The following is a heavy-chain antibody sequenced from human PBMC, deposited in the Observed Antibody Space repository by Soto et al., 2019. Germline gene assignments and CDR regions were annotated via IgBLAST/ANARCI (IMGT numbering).Heavy chain of an antibody. Sequence: QVQLQQWGAGLLKPSETLSLTCAVYGESFSGYYWTWIRQPPGEGLEWIGEISRDRSGNDNPSPNSRAPTSVYPSKAQLPLKLTSVTAADTGVYDCSRAAIQAHQFEGQSPSSQTLDYWGQGNLVTVSS. V-gene: IGHV4-34*02. CDR2: ISRDRSG. J-gene: IGHJ4*02. CDR3: SRAAIQAHQFEGQSPSSQTLDY. CDR1: GESFSGYY. D-gene: IGHD3-9*01.